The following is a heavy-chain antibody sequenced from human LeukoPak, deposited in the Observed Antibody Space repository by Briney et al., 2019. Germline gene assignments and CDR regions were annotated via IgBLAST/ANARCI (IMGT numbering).Heavy chain of an antibody. CDR2: IRYDGSNK. J-gene: IGHJ4*02. D-gene: IGHD3-10*01. CDR1: GFTFSSYG. V-gene: IGHV3-30*02. Sequence: PGGSLRLSCAASGFTFSSYGMHWVRQAPGKGLEWVAFIRYDGSNKYYADSVKGRFTISRDNSKNTLYLQMNSLRAEDTAVYYCAKDRDGSGSWTQLDYWGQGTLVTVSS. CDR3: AKDRDGSGSWTQLDY.